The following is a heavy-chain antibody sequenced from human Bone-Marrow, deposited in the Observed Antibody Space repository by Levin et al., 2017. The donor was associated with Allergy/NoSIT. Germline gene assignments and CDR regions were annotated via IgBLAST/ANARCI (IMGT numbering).Heavy chain of an antibody. Sequence: GESLKISCAASGFTFSSYSMNWVRQAPGKGLEWVSSISSSSSYIYYADSVKGRFTISRDNAKNSLYLQMNSLRAEDTAVYYCARPPSRVGSGWYYSDYWGQGTLVTVSS. J-gene: IGHJ4*02. CDR1: GFTFSSYS. CDR2: ISSSSSYI. V-gene: IGHV3-21*01. CDR3: ARPPSRVGSGWYYSDY. D-gene: IGHD6-19*01.